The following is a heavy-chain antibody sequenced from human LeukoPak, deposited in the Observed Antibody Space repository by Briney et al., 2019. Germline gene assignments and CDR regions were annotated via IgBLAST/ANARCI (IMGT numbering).Heavy chain of an antibody. J-gene: IGHJ4*02. Sequence: SVKVSCKASGGTFSSSVISWVRQAPGQGLEWMGRIIPILGIANYAQKFQGRVTITADKSTSTAYMELSSLRSEDTAVYYCARSVKYDSSGPYDYWGQGTLVTVSS. D-gene: IGHD3-22*01. CDR3: ARSVKYDSSGPYDY. CDR2: IIPILGIA. V-gene: IGHV1-69*04. CDR1: GGTFSSSV.